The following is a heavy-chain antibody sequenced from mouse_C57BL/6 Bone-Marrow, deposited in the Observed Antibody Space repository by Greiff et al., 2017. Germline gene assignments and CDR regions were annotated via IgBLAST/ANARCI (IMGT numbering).Heavy chain of an antibody. J-gene: IGHJ4*01. CDR1: GFTFSSYA. CDR2: ISSGGDYI. Sequence: EVHLVESGEGLVKPGGSLKLSCAASGFTFSSYAMSWVRQTPEKRLEWVAYISSGGDYIYYADTVKGRFTISRDNARNTLYLQMSSLKSEDTAMYYCTRDLITTVVADAMDYWGQGTSVTVSS. V-gene: IGHV5-9-1*02. CDR3: TRDLITTVVADAMDY. D-gene: IGHD1-1*01.